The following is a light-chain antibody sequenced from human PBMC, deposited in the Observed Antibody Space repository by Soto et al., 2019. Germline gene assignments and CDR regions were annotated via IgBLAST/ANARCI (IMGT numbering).Light chain of an antibody. CDR1: QSVSSSY. V-gene: IGKV3-20*01. J-gene: IGKJ3*01. CDR3: QQYGDSPAT. Sequence: EIVLTQSPGTLSLSPGERATLSCRASQSVSSSYLAWYQQKPGQAPRLLIYGAFNRATGILDRFSGSGSGTDFTLTFSRLEPEDFAVYYCQQYGDSPATFGPGTKVDSK. CDR2: GAF.